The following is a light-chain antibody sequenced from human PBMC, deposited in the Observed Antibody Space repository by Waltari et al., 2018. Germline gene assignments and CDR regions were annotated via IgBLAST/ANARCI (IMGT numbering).Light chain of an antibody. CDR3: QQYGSSVLYT. CDR1: QSLTKRY. CDR2: GAS. Sequence: VLTQSPGTLSLSSGERATLSCRASQSLTKRYLAWYQQKPGQAPRLLIYGASSSAAGIPDRFSGSGSGTDFTLTISRLEPEDFAVYYCQQYGSSVLYTFGQGTKLEIK. V-gene: IGKV3-20*01. J-gene: IGKJ2*01.